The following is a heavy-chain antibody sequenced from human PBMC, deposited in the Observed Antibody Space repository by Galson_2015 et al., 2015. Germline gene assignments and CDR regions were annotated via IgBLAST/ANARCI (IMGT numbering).Heavy chain of an antibody. CDR2: IDWDDDK. V-gene: IGHV2-70*01. Sequence: PALVKPTPTLTLTCTFSGFSLSTSGMCVSWIRQPPGKALEWLALIDWDDDKYYSTSLKTRLTISKDTSKNQVVLTMTNMDPVDTATYYCARALYGGNSFAFAFDIGGQGTRVPVAS. CDR3: ARALYGGNSFAFAFDI. J-gene: IGHJ3*02. CDR1: GFSLSTSGMC. D-gene: IGHD4-23*01.